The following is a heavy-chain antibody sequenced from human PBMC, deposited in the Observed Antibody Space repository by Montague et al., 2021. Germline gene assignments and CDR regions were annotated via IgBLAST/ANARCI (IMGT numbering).Heavy chain of an antibody. CDR3: ARDSPVVGPWVGEHKGAFDI. J-gene: IGHJ3*02. CDR2: VYKRGDP. V-gene: IGHV4-4*07. CDR1: GDSISSYEYY. D-gene: IGHD3-10*01. Sequence: SETLSLTCSVSGDSISSYEYYWTWIRQPAVRGLEWIGRVYKRGDPNTNPSLRSRLTLSVDTSKNHFSLTLTSVTAADTAVYFCARDSPVVGPWVGEHKGAFDIGDEVTMVTVFS.